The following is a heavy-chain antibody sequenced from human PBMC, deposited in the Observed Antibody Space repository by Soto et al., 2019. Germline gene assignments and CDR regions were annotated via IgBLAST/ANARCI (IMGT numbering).Heavy chain of an antibody. CDR3: ARDLFDY. Sequence: EVQLVESGGGLVQPGGSLRLSCAASGFTFSNYWMNWVRQAPGKGLEWVANINEDGGEKYYVDSAKGRFTISRDNAKNSLYLQMSSLRADDTAVYYCARDLFDYWGQGTLVTVSS. V-gene: IGHV3-7*01. J-gene: IGHJ4*02. CDR2: INEDGGEK. CDR1: GFTFSNYW.